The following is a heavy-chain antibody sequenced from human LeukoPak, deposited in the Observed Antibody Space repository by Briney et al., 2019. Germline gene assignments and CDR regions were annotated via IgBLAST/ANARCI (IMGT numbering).Heavy chain of an antibody. CDR1: GFTFSSYW. V-gene: IGHV3-7*01. J-gene: IGHJ4*02. Sequence: PGGSLRLSCAASGFTFSSYWMSWVRQAPGKGLEWVANIKQDGSEKYYVDSVKGRFTISRDNAKNSLYLQMNSLRAEETAVYYCARDADYYDSSGYYHDYWGQGTLVTVSS. CDR2: IKQDGSEK. CDR3: ARDADYYDSSGYYHDY. D-gene: IGHD3-22*01.